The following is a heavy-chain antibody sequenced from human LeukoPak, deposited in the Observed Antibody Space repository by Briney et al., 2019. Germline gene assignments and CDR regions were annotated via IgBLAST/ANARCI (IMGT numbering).Heavy chain of an antibody. CDR2: ISWNSGSI. V-gene: IGHV3-9*01. CDR1: GFTFDDYA. D-gene: IGHD1-1*01. Sequence: PGGSLRLSCAASGFTFDDYAMHWVRQAPGKGLEWVSGISWNSGSIGYADSVKGRFTISRDNAKNSLYLQMNSLRAEDTALYYCAKDNGQRGLNGFDPWGQETLVTVSS. J-gene: IGHJ5*02. CDR3: AKDNGQRGLNGFDP.